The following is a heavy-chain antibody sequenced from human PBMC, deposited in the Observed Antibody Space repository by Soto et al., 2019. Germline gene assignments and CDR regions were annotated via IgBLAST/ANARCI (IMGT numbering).Heavy chain of an antibody. CDR3: ARSSYYDFWSGYLN. V-gene: IGHV5-51*01. J-gene: IGHJ4*02. CDR1: GYSFTSYW. D-gene: IGHD3-3*01. Sequence: PGESLKISCKGSGYSFTSYWIGWVRQMPGKGLEWMGIIYPGDSDTRYSPSSQGQVTISVDKSISTAYLQWSSLKASDSAMYYCARSSYYDFWSGYLNWGQGTVVTVSS. CDR2: IYPGDSDT.